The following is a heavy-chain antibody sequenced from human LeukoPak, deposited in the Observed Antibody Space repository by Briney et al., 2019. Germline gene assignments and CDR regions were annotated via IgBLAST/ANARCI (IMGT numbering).Heavy chain of an antibody. CDR1: GFTVSGDY. J-gene: IGHJ4*02. V-gene: IGHV3-23*01. D-gene: IGHD2-2*01. CDR2: ISGSGGST. Sequence: GGSLRLSCAVSGFTVSGDYMSWVRQAPGKGLEWVSAISGSGGSTYYADSVKGRFTISRDNSKNTLYLQMNSLRAEDTAVYYCAKVKMKYCSSTSCYGYRFDYWGQGTLVTVSS. CDR3: AKVKMKYCSSTSCYGYRFDY.